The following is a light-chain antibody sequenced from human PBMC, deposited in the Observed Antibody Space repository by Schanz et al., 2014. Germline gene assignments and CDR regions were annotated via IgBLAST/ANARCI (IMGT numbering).Light chain of an antibody. Sequence: QSALTQPASVSGSPGQSITISCTGTSSDVGSYNFVSWYQQHPGKAPKLMIYEVNKRPSGVSNRFSGSKSGNTASLTISGLQAEDESDYYCCSYTSSNSWLFGGGTKLTVL. J-gene: IGLJ3*02. V-gene: IGLV2-14*02. CDR3: CSYTSSNSWL. CDR2: EVN. CDR1: SSDVGSYNF.